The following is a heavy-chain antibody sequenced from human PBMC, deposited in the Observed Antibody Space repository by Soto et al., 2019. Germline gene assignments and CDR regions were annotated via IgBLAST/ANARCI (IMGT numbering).Heavy chain of an antibody. CDR3: ASLSITIFGVVTRGMDV. Sequence: VASVKVSCKASGGTFSSYAISWVRQAPGQGLEWMGGIIPIFGTANYAQKFQGRVTITADESTSTAYMELSSLRSEDTAVYYCASLSITIFGVVTRGMDVWGQGTTVTVSS. CDR2: IIPIFGTA. V-gene: IGHV1-69*13. J-gene: IGHJ6*02. D-gene: IGHD3-3*01. CDR1: GGTFSSYA.